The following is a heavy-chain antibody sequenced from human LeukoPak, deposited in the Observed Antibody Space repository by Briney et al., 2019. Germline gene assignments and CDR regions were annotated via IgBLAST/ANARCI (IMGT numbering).Heavy chain of an antibody. D-gene: IGHD3-10*01. CDR1: GFTVSSNY. Sequence: GGSLRLSCAASGFTVSSNYMSWVRQAPGKGLEWVSVIYSGGSTYYADSVKGRFTISRDNSKNTLYLQMNSLRAEDTAVYYCARAITSRAYFQHWGQGTLVTVSS. J-gene: IGHJ1*01. V-gene: IGHV3-66*01. CDR3: ARAITSRAYFQH. CDR2: IYSGGST.